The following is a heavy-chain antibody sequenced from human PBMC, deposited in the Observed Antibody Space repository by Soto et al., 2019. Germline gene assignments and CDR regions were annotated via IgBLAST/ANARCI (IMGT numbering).Heavy chain of an antibody. D-gene: IGHD6-13*01. CDR2: IYYSGST. Sequence: SETLSLTCTVSGGSISSYYWSWIRQPPGKGLEWIGYIYYSGSTNYNPSLKSRVTISVDTSKNQFSLKLSSVTAADTAVYYCARGLKAAAGTGWFDPWGQGTLVTVSS. J-gene: IGHJ5*02. CDR1: GGSISSYY. CDR3: ARGLKAAAGTGWFDP. V-gene: IGHV4-59*01.